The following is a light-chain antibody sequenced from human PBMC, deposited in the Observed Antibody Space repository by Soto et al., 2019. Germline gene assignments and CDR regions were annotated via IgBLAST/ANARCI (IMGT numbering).Light chain of an antibody. Sequence: DIPMTQSPSTLSASVGDRVTITCRASQSISSWLAWYHQKPGKAPKLLIYKASSLESGVPSRFSGSGSGTEFNLTISSLQPDDLATYYCQQYNSSPFTFGPGTKVDIK. CDR1: QSISSW. CDR2: KAS. J-gene: IGKJ3*01. V-gene: IGKV1-5*03. CDR3: QQYNSSPFT.